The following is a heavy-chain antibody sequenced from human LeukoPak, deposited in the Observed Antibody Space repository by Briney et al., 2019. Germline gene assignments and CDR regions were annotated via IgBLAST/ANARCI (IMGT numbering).Heavy chain of an antibody. CDR2: INPNSGGT. CDR1: GYSFIGYY. Sequence: GASVKVSCKASGYSFIGYYMHWVRQAPGQGLEWIGWINPNSGGTNYAQKFQGRVTMTRDTSISTAYMELSRLRSDDTAVYYCAAGNYYYVNGGFNGPPWGQGTMVTVSS. D-gene: IGHD3-10*01. J-gene: IGHJ3*01. CDR3: AAGNYYYVNGGFNGPP. V-gene: IGHV1-2*02.